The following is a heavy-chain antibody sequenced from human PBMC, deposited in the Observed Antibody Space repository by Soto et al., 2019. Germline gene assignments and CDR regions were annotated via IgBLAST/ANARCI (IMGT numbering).Heavy chain of an antibody. V-gene: IGHV3-30*18. Sequence: VGSLRLSCAASGFTFSSYGMHWVRQAPGKGLEWVAVISYDGSNKYYADSVKGRFTISRDNSKNTLYLQMNSLRAEDTAVYYCAKDYYYDSSGYYYYYGMDVWGQGTTVTVYS. CDR1: GFTFSSYG. CDR3: AKDYYYDSSGYYYYYGMDV. J-gene: IGHJ6*02. D-gene: IGHD3-22*01. CDR2: ISYDGSNK.